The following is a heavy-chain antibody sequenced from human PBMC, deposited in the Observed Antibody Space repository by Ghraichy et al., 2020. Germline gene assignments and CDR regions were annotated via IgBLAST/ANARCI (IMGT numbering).Heavy chain of an antibody. Sequence: SETRSLTCNVSGVSISSGGYQWSWIRQSPGKGLEWIGYIYNSGSPSYNRSLKSRLTISVDLSKNVFSLKLTSVTAADTAVYYCARGFDYVGFQSWGQGTLVHVSS. CDR2: IYNSGSP. J-gene: IGHJ1*01. V-gene: IGHV4-31*03. CDR3: ARGFDYVGFQS. CDR1: GVSISSGGYQ. D-gene: IGHD4-23*01.